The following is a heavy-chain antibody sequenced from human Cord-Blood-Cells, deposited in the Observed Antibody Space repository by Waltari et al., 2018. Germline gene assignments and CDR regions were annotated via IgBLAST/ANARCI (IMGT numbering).Heavy chain of an antibody. J-gene: IGHJ4*02. CDR3: ARGNNWGSLSTVEDDY. CDR2: IKPNSGGT. V-gene: IGHV1-2*02. D-gene: IGHD7-27*01. Sequence: QVQLVQSGAEVKKPGASVKFSCKASGYTFTGYYMHWVRQAPGQGLEWMGWIKPNSGGTNYAPKFQGRVTMTRDTSISTAYMELGRLGSDDTAVYYCARGNNWGSLSTVEDDYWGQGTLVTVSS. CDR1: GYTFTGYY.